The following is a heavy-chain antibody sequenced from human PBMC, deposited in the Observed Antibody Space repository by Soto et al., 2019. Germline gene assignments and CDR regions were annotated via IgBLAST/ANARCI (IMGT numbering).Heavy chain of an antibody. V-gene: IGHV3-23*01. CDR1: GFTFSSYA. CDR2: ISGSGGST. D-gene: IGHD6-19*01. CDR3: ERHACIAVAGNWFDP. Sequence: GGSLRLSCAASGFTFSSYAMSWVRQAPGKGLEWVSAISGSGGSTYYADSVKGRFTISRDNSKNTLYLQMNSLRAEDTAVYYCERHACIAVAGNWFDPWGQGTLVTVSS. J-gene: IGHJ5*02.